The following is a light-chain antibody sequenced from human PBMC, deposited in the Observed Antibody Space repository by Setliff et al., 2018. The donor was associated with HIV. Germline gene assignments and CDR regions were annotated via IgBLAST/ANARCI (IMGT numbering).Light chain of an antibody. CDR2: EVT. CDR1: SSDFGAYDY. Sequence: QSALAQPRSVSGSPGQSVTISCTGTSSDFGAYDYVSWYQQHPGKAPKLMISEVTKRPSGVSNRFSGSKSGNTASLTISGLQAEDEADYYCYSYAGTNSWVFGTGTKV. J-gene: IGLJ1*01. CDR3: YSYAGTNSWV. V-gene: IGLV2-11*01.